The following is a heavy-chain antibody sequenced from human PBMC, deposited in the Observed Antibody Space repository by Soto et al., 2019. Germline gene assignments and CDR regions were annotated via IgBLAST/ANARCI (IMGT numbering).Heavy chain of an antibody. CDR1: GFSLSSYA. D-gene: IGHD3-22*01. Sequence: PGGSLRLSCAASGFSLSSYAMSWVRQAPGKGLDWVSAISGSGTKTHYADSVKGRFTISRDNSKNTLYLQMNSLRAEDTAVYYCAKDHPVIEVVKVFEYWGREALVTISS. CDR3: AKDHPVIEVVKVFEY. CDR2: ISGSGTKT. V-gene: IGHV3-23*01. J-gene: IGHJ4*02.